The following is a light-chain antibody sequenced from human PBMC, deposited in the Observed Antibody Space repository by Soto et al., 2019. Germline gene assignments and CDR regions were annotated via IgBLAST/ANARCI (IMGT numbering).Light chain of an antibody. CDR3: QQYNNWPLT. Sequence: EVVMTQSPATLSVSPGERATLSCRASQSVRSSLAWYQQRRGQAPRLLIHGALFRATGIPGRFSGSGSETEFTLTISNLRSEDFAVYYCQQYNNWPLTFGGGTKVEI. V-gene: IGKV3-15*01. J-gene: IGKJ4*01. CDR1: QSVRSS. CDR2: GAL.